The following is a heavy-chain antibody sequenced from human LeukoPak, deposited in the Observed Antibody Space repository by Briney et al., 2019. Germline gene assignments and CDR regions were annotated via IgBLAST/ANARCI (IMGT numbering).Heavy chain of an antibody. V-gene: IGHV4-4*07. J-gene: IGHJ4*01. Sequence: SETLSLTCTVSGGSITGHYWSWIRQPAGKGLEWLGRIYSTVTTAYNASLTSRLTMSVDPSKSQPSLMLNSVTAADTAVYYCVRVGEIWSNGGFFDSWGQGTLVTVSS. CDR1: GGSITGHY. D-gene: IGHD3-16*01. CDR2: IYSTVTT. CDR3: VRVGEIWSNGGFFDS.